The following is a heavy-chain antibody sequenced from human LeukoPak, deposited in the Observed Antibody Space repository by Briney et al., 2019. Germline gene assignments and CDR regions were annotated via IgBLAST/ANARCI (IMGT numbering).Heavy chain of an antibody. V-gene: IGHV4-59*01. D-gene: IGHD5-18*01. Sequence: PSETLSLTCTVSGGSISSYYWSWIRQPPGKGLEWIGYIYYSGSTNYNPSLKSRVSISVDTSKNQFSLKLSSVTAADTAVYYCARDRGYSYGYGFDYWGQGTLVTVSS. CDR1: GGSISSYY. CDR2: IYYSGST. CDR3: ARDRGYSYGYGFDY. J-gene: IGHJ4*02.